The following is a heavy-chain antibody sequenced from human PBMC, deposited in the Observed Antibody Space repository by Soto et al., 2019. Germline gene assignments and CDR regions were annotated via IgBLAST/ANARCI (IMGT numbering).Heavy chain of an antibody. J-gene: IGHJ4*02. CDR1: GFTFSSYA. CDR2: ISYDGSDK. V-gene: IGHV3-30-3*01. CDR3: ARDYYKYYDSSGYYRSPAY. D-gene: IGHD3-22*01. Sequence: LRLSCAASGFTFSSYAVHWVRQAPGKGLEWVALISYDGSDKDYADSVKGRFTISRDNSRNTLFPQMNSLRAEDTAVYYCARDYYKYYDSSGYYRSPAYWGQGTLVTVSS.